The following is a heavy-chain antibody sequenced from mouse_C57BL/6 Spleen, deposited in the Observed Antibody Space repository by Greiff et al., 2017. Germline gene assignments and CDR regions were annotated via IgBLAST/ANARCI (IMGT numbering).Heavy chain of an antibody. CDR3: TRVEYDGFYAMDY. V-gene: IGHV5-9-1*02. Sequence: EVQVVESGEGLVKPGGSLKLSCAASGFTFSSYAMSWVRQTPEKRLEWVAYISSGGDYIYYAETVKGRFTISRDNARNTLYLQMSSLKSEDTAMYYCTRVEYDGFYAMDYWGQGTSVTVSS. J-gene: IGHJ4*01. D-gene: IGHD2-4*01. CDR1: GFTFSSYA. CDR2: ISSGGDYI.